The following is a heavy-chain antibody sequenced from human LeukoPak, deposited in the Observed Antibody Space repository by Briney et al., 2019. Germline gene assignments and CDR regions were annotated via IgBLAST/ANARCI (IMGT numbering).Heavy chain of an antibody. V-gene: IGHV4-59*01. J-gene: IGHJ4*02. CDR2: IYYSGST. CDR3: ASFSSGHYY. CDR1: GGSISSYY. D-gene: IGHD3-22*01. Sequence: SETLSLTCTVSGGSISSYYWSWIRQPPGKGLEWIGYIYYSGSTNYNPSLKSRVTISVDTSKDQFSLKLSSVTAAGTAVYYCASFSSGHYYWGQGTLVTVSS.